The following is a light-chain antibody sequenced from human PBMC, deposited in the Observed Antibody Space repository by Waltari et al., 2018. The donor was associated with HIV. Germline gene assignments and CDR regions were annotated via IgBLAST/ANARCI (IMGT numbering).Light chain of an antibody. CDR2: LGS. Sequence: DIVMTQSPLSLPVTPGEPASIYCRSSQRLLQSNGYNYLNWYLQKPGQSPQLLIYLGSNRVSGVPDRFSGSGSGTDFTLKISRVEADDVGVYYCMQALHTPTFGQGTPMEMK. V-gene: IGKV2-28*01. CDR1: QRLLQSNGYNY. J-gene: IGKJ5*01. CDR3: MQALHTPT.